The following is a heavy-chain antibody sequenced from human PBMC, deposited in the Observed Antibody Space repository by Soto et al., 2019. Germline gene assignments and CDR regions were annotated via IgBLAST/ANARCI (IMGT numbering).Heavy chain of an antibody. Sequence: QVQLQQWGAGLLKPSETLSLTCAVYGGSFSGYYWSWIRQPPGKGLEWIGEINHSGRTNYNPSLKSRVTISVDTSKNQFSLKLSAATAADTAVYYCARGLSLWDGELSRRGDHYYYMDVWGKGTTVTVSS. CDR2: INHSGRT. CDR3: ARGLSLWDGELSRRGDHYYYMDV. J-gene: IGHJ6*03. CDR1: GGSFSGYY. D-gene: IGHD3-10*01. V-gene: IGHV4-34*01.